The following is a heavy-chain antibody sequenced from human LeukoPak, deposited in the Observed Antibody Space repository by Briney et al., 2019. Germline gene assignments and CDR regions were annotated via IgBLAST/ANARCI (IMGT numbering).Heavy chain of an antibody. J-gene: IGHJ4*02. V-gene: IGHV3-7*01. D-gene: IGHD1-26*01. CDR3: ARDTNVEFVEWAPLFDY. CDR2: IKQDGSEK. Sequence: GGSLRLSCAASGFTFSSHWMSWVRQAPGKGLEWVANIKQDGSEKYYVDSVKGRFTISRDNAKNSLYLQMNSLRAEDTAVYYCARDTNVEFVEWAPLFDYWGQGTLVTVSS. CDR1: GFTFSSHW.